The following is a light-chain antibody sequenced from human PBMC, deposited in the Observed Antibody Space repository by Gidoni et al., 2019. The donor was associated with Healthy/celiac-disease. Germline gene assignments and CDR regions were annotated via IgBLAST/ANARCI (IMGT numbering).Light chain of an antibody. Sequence: DIVMIQSPDSLAVSLGERATINCKSSQSVLYSSNNKNYLAWYQQKPGQPPKLLIYWASTRESGVPDRFSGGGSATDFTLTISSLQAEDVAVYYCQQYYSTPLTFGQGTKVEIK. CDR1: QSVLYSSNNKNY. CDR3: QQYYSTPLT. V-gene: IGKV4-1*01. J-gene: IGKJ1*01. CDR2: WAS.